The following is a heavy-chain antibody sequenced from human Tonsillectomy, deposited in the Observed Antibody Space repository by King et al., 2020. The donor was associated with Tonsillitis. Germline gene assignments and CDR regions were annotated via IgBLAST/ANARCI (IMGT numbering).Heavy chain of an antibody. J-gene: IGHJ6*03. V-gene: IGHV3-23*04. CDR3: AKGRGRRGGNGDD. Sequence: VPLVASGGGLVPPGGSLRLSCAASVFTFSRYALSWVRQAPGQGLEWVSTISGSGGSTYYADSVKGRFPLSRDNSKNTLSLQMHSVSAAATAGDDGAKGRGRRGGNGDDGGKGTRGT. CDR1: VFTFSRYA. CDR2: ISGSGGST. D-gene: IGHD3-16*01.